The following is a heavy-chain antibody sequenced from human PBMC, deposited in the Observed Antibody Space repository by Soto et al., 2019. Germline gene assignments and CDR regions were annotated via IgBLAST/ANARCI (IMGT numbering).Heavy chain of an antibody. D-gene: IGHD1-7*01. J-gene: IGHJ4*02. CDR2: ISQSAGGNT. CDR1: GFTFRSYG. V-gene: IGHV3-23*01. CDR3: AGWNYDY. Sequence: RLSCAASGFTFRSYGMMWVRQAPGKGLEWGSAISQSAGGNTYYADSVKGRCTISRDDSKNTLYLQMDSLRPEDTAQYYCAGWNYDYWGQGTQATVPS.